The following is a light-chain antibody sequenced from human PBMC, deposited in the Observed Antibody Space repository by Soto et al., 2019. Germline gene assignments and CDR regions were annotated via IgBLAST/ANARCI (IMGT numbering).Light chain of an antibody. CDR2: GAS. CDR3: QQCSDWPLIT. V-gene: IGKV3-15*01. Sequence: EVVMTQSPATLSVSPGERATLSCRASQSVSSYLAWYQQKPGQAPRLLIYGASTRATGIPARFSGSGYGTEFTLTISSLQSEDFAVYYCQQCSDWPLITFGQGTRLEIK. J-gene: IGKJ5*01. CDR1: QSVSSY.